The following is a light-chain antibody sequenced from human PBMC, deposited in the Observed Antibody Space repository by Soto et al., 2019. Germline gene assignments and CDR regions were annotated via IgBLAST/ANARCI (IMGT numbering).Light chain of an antibody. CDR2: EVS. CDR3: SSDAGSVV. V-gene: IGLV2-8*01. Sequence: QSALTQPPSASGSPGQSVTISCTGTSSDVGSYNYVSWYQQHPGKAPKLMIYEVSKRPSGVPDRFSGSKSGNTASLTVSGVQAEDEADYYCSSDAGSVVFGGGTKLTVL. J-gene: IGLJ2*01. CDR1: SSDVGSYNY.